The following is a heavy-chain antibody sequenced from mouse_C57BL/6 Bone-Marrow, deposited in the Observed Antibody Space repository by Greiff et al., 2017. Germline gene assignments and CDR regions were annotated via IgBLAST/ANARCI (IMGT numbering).Heavy chain of an antibody. CDR2: INPNYGTT. D-gene: IGHD2-4*01. Sequence: EVQLQESGPELVKPGASVKISCKASGYSFTDYNMNWVKQSNGKSLEWIGVINPNYGTTSYNQKFKGKATLTVDQSSSTAYMQHNSLTSEDSAVYYCSRRYDYDYAMNYWGQGTSVTVSS. V-gene: IGHV1-39*01. CDR1: GYSFTDYN. CDR3: SRRYDYDYAMNY. J-gene: IGHJ4*01.